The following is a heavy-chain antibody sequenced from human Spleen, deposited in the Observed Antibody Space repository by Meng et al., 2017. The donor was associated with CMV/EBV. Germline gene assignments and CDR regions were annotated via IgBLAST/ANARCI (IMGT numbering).Heavy chain of an antibody. D-gene: IGHD3-22*01. J-gene: IGHJ1*01. CDR1: VSSGSYY. CDR2: IYYSGST. Sequence: VSSGSYYWSWIRQPPGKGLEWIGYIYYSGSTNYNPSLKSRVTMSVDTSKNQFSLKLSSVTAADTAVYYCARVVFYGSSGPRRGYFQYWGQGTLVTVSS. CDR3: ARVVFYGSSGPRRGYFQY. V-gene: IGHV4-61*01.